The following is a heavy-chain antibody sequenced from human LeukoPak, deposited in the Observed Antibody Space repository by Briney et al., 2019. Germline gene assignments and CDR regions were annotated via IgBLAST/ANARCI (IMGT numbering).Heavy chain of an antibody. CDR1: GFTFSSYA. Sequence: HPGGSLRLSCAASGFTFSSYAMSWVRQAPGKGLEWVSAISGSGGGTYYADAMKGRFSISRDNSKNTLSLQMNSLTTEDTAVYYCSRGSGWLSVYWGQGTLVTVSS. CDR3: SRGSGWLSVY. D-gene: IGHD6-19*01. J-gene: IGHJ4*02. V-gene: IGHV3-23*01. CDR2: ISGSGGGT.